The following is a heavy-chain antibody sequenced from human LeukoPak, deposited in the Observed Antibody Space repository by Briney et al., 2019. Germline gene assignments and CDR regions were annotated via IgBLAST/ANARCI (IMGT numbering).Heavy chain of an antibody. Sequence: PSETLSLTCTVSGGSISSYYWSWIRQPPGKGLEWIGYIYYSGSTNYNPSLKSRVTISVDTSKNQFSLKLSSVTAADTAVYYCARGQPFEYSSSSGEDYWGQGTLVTVSS. CDR2: IYYSGST. J-gene: IGHJ4*02. D-gene: IGHD6-6*01. CDR3: ARGQPFEYSSSSGEDY. V-gene: IGHV4-59*12. CDR1: GGSISSYY.